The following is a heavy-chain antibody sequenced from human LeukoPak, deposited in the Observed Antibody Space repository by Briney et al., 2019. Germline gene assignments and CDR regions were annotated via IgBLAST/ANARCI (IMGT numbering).Heavy chain of an antibody. CDR3: ARSLNNALDFWSGYYNLDY. CDR1: GGTFSSYA. Sequence: SVKVSCKASGGTFSSYAISWVRQAPGQGLEWMGRIIPILGIANYAQKFQGRVTITADKSTSAAYMELSSLRSEDTAVYYCARSLNNALDFWSGYYNLDYWGQGTLVTVSS. V-gene: IGHV1-69*04. CDR2: IIPILGIA. J-gene: IGHJ4*02. D-gene: IGHD3-3*01.